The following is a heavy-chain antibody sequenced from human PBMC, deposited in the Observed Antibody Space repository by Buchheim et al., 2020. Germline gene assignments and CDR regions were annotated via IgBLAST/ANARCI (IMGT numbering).Heavy chain of an antibody. V-gene: IGHV1-69*01. CDR3: TRGRHVTTFNY. CDR1: GYTFTSYD. Sequence: QVQLVQSGAEVKKPGASVKVSCKASGYTFTSYDINWVRQATGQGLEWVGGIIPVFGVANYAQGFQGRLTITADESTTTVYMELSSLRSEDTALYYCTRGRHVTTFNYWGQGTL. J-gene: IGHJ4*02. CDR2: IIPVFGVA. D-gene: IGHD2/OR15-2a*01.